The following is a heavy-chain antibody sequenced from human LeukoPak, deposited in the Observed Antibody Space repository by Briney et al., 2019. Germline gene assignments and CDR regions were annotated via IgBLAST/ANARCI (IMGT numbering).Heavy chain of an antibody. V-gene: IGHV4-34*01. D-gene: IGHD6-13*01. CDR3: ARRKAAAALRGFDY. CDR2: INHSGST. Sequence: PSETLSLTCAVYGGSFSGYYWSWIRQPPGKGLEWIGEINHSGSTIYNPSLKSRVTISVDTSKNQFSLKLSSVTAADTAVYYCARRKAAAALRGFDYWGQGTLVTVSS. CDR1: GGSFSGYY. J-gene: IGHJ4*02.